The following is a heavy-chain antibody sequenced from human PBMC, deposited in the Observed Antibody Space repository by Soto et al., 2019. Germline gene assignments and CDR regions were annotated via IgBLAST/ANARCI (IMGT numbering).Heavy chain of an antibody. D-gene: IGHD1-1*01. Sequence: EVQLVESGGGLVQPGGSLRLSCAAAGFTISDYYMDWVRQAPGMGMEWVARTRNKVNSYTTEYAASVKGRFTISRGGSENSVYLLMNSLKTEDTAVYYCARGGRIDWRYLDSWGQGTLVTVSS. CDR1: GFTISDYY. CDR3: ARGGRIDWRYLDS. J-gene: IGHJ4*02. CDR2: TRNKVNSYTT. V-gene: IGHV3-72*01.